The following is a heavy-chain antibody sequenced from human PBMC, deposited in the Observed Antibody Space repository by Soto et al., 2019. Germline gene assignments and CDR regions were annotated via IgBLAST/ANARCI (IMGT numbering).Heavy chain of an antibody. V-gene: IGHV3-9*01. Sequence: GGSLRLSCAASGFTFDDYAMHWVRQAPGKGLEWVSGISWNSGSIGYADSVKGRFTISRDNAKNSLYLQMNSLRAEDTALYYCAKDILRPFCENLSTSCYGTDYWGQGTLVTVSS. CDR2: ISWNSGSI. CDR3: AKDILRPFCENLSTSCYGTDY. J-gene: IGHJ4*02. D-gene: IGHD2-2*01. CDR1: GFTFDDYA.